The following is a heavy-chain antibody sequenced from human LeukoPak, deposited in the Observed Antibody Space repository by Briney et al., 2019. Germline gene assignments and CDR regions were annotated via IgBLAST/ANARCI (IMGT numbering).Heavy chain of an antibody. CDR3: ARVGIFRATLDY. J-gene: IGHJ4*02. CDR1: GYTFTSYY. CDR2: INPSGGST. V-gene: IGHV1-46*03. D-gene: IGHD1-26*01. Sequence: ASVKVSCKASGYTFTSYYMHWVRRAPGQGLEWMGIINPSGGSTSYAQKFQGRVTMTRDTSTSTVYMELSSLRSEDTAVYYCARVGIFRATLDYWGQGTLVTVSS.